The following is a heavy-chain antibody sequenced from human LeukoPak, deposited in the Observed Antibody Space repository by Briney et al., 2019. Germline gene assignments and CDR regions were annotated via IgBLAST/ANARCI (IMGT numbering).Heavy chain of an antibody. CDR2: IYTSGST. CDR1: GGSISSYY. J-gene: IGHJ4*02. V-gene: IGHV4-4*07. CDR3: ARIGTAMIDY. D-gene: IGHD5-18*01. Sequence: SETLSLTCTVSGGSISSYYWSWIRQPAGKGLEWIGRIYTSGSTNYNPSLKSRVIISADTSNNEFSLKLSSVTAADTAVYYCARIGTAMIDYWGQGTLVTVSS.